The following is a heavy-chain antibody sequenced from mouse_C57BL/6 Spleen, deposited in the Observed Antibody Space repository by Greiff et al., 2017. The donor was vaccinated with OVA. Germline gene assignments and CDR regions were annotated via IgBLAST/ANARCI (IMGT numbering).Heavy chain of an antibody. J-gene: IGHJ1*03. V-gene: IGHV3-6*01. CDR2: ISYDGSN. D-gene: IGHD1-1*01. CDR1: GYSITSGYY. Sequence: EVQLQQSGPGLVKPSQSLSLTCSVTGYSITSGYYWNWIRQFPGNKLEWMGYISYDGSNNYNPSLKNRISITRDTSKNQFFLKLNSVTTEDTATYYCARRFYYYGSSYDWYFDVWGTGTTVTVSS. CDR3: ARRFYYYGSSYDWYFDV.